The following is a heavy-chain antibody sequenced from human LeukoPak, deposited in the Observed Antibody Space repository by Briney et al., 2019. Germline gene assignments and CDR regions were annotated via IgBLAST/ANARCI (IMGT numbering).Heavy chain of an antibody. J-gene: IGHJ3*02. Sequence: GGSLRLSCAASGFTFSSYAMSWVRQAPGKGLEWVSAISGSGGSTYYADSVKGRFTISRDNSKNTLYLQMNSLRAEDTAVYYCAKDEGGWIQLWAGPRGDAFDIWGQGTMVTVSS. D-gene: IGHD5-18*01. CDR1: GFTFSSYA. CDR3: AKDEGGWIQLWAGPRGDAFDI. CDR2: ISGSGGST. V-gene: IGHV3-23*01.